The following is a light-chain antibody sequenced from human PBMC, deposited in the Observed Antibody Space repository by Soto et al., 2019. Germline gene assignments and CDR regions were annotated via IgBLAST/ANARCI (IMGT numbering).Light chain of an antibody. CDR1: QGITNY. J-gene: IGKJ1*01. Sequence: DIQMTQSASSLSASVGDRVTITCRASQGITNYLAWYQQKPGKVPKLLIYAASTLQSGVPSRFSRSGSGTDFTLTITSLQPEDVATYYCQKYNSAPWTFGQGTKVEIK. V-gene: IGKV1-27*01. CDR3: QKYNSAPWT. CDR2: AAS.